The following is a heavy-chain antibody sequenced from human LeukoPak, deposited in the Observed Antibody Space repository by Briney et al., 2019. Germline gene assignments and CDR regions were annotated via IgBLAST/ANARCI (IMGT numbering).Heavy chain of an antibody. CDR3: ARDSAAVAGTMSKVSDY. J-gene: IGHJ4*02. CDR2: IYHSGST. D-gene: IGHD6-19*01. Sequence: PSETLSLTCSVSGGSVSSSTYYWSWIRQPPGKGLEWIGYIYHSGSTYYNPSLKSRVTISVDRSKNQFSLKLSSVTAADTAVYYCARDSAAVAGTMSKVSDYWGQGTLVTVSS. CDR1: GGSVSSSTYY. V-gene: IGHV4-30-2*01.